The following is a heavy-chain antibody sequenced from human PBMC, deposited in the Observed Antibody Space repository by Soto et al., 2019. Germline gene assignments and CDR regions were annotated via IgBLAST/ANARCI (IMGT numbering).Heavy chain of an antibody. CDR3: ARDLGGLPDY. CDR1: GYTYISYS. CDR2: INVGNGNT. Sequence: ASVKVSCKASGYTYISYSMHWVRQAPGQRLEWMGWINVGNGNTKYSQNFQGRVTITRDTSASTAYMELSSLRSEDTAVYYCARDLGGLPDYWGQRTLVTVSS. J-gene: IGHJ4*02. V-gene: IGHV1-3*01.